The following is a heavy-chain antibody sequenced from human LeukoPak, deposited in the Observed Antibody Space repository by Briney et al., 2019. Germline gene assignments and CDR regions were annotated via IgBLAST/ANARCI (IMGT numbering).Heavy chain of an antibody. CDR1: GVSISSGSNY. CDR2: IYSSGST. D-gene: IGHD3-10*01. CDR3: ARSDGYGLVGI. Sequence: SETLSLTCRVSGVSISSGSNYWGWIRQPPGKTLEWIGSIYSSGSTYYNSSLKSRVIILIDSAKNHFSLNLSSVTAADTAVYYCARSDGYGLVGIWGQGTMVTVSS. J-gene: IGHJ3*02. V-gene: IGHV4-39*07.